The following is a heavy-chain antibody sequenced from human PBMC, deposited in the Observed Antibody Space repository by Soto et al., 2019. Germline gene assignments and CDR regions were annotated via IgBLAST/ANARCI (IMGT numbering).Heavy chain of an antibody. J-gene: IGHJ4*02. Sequence: QLQLQESGSGLVKPSQTLSLTCAVSGGSISSCGYSWSWIRQPPGQGLEWIGYICHGASGSTYSNPYLKNRVTISLDNSKNKFSLTLSSVTAADTAIDYCARAPYDYGDSGFDYWGQGTLVTVSS. V-gene: IGHV4-30-2*01. CDR1: GGSISSCGYS. CDR2: ICHGASGST. D-gene: IGHD4-17*01. CDR3: ARAPYDYGDSGFDY.